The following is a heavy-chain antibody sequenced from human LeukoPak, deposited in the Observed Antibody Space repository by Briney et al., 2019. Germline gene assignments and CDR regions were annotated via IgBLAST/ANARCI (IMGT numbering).Heavy chain of an antibody. D-gene: IGHD3-3*01. CDR3: ARGVFEASDHYFDY. CDR2: IYYSGST. J-gene: IGHJ4*02. V-gene: IGHV4-31*03. CDR1: GGSISSGGYY. Sequence: SETLSLTCTVSGGSISSGGYYWSWIRRHPGKGLEWIGYIYYSGSTYYNPSLKSRVTISVDTSKNQFSLKLSSVTAADTAVYYCARGVFEASDHYFDYWGQGTLVTVSS.